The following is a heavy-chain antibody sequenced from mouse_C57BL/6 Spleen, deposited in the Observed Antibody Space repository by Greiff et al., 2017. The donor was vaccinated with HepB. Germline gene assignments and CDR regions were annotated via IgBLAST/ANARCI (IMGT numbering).Heavy chain of an antibody. V-gene: IGHV5-12*01. Sequence: EVNVVESGGGLVQPGGSLKLSCAASGFTFSDYYMYWVRQTPEKRLEWVAYISNGGGSTYYPDTVKGRFTISRDNAKNTLYLQMSRLKSEDTAMYYCARRSWDWYFDVWGTGTTVTVSS. J-gene: IGHJ1*03. CDR1: GFTFSDYY. D-gene: IGHD4-1*01. CDR2: ISNGGGST. CDR3: ARRSWDWYFDV.